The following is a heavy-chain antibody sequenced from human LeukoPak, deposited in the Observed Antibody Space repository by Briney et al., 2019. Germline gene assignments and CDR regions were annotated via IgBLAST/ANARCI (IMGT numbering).Heavy chain of an antibody. CDR1: GDSISSSY. CDR2: ISASGNT. D-gene: IGHD1-20*01. CDR3: ARLIPGTTGLRKNYFDY. Sequence: SETLSLTCTVSGDSISSSYWNWIRQTPGKGLEWIGYISASGNTNYNPSLKSRIIISVDVSKNQFSLKLSSVTAADTAVYYCARLIPGTTGLRKNYFDYWGQGTLVTVSS. V-gene: IGHV4-4*09. J-gene: IGHJ4*02.